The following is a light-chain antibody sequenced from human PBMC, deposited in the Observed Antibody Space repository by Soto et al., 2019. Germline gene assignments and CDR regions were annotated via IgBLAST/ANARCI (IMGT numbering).Light chain of an antibody. Sequence: DIQMTQSPSTLSASVGDRVTITCRANQSISNWLAWYQQKPGKAPKLLIYKASSLESGVPSRFSGSGSGKEFTLTIRSLQPDDFATYYCQQYYTYSSLTFGGGTKVDIK. J-gene: IGKJ4*01. CDR2: KAS. CDR3: QQYYTYSSLT. CDR1: QSISNW. V-gene: IGKV1-5*03.